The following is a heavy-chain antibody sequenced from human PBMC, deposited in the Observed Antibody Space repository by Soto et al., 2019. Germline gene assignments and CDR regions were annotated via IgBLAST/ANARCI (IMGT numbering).Heavy chain of an antibody. J-gene: IGHJ5*02. V-gene: IGHV1-18*01. CDR3: ARDPLIAAAGTWISWFDP. Sequence: ASVKVSCKASGYTFTSYGISWVRQAPGQGLEWMGWISAYNGNTNYAQKLQGRVTMTTDTSTSTAYMELRSLRSDDTAVYYCARDPLIAAAGTWISWFDPGAREPWSPSPQ. CDR2: ISAYNGNT. CDR1: GYTFTSYG. D-gene: IGHD6-13*01.